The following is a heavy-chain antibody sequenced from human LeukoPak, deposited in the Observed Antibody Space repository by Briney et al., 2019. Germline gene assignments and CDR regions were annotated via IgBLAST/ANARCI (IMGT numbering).Heavy chain of an antibody. V-gene: IGHV4-39*01. D-gene: IGHD5-12*01. CDR1: GRSISSRCYY. CDR3: ARGRGDSGYDPPSFDY. Sequence: PAETLSPMHPLSGRSISSRCYYSGWLRERPGRGLEGFGVIYYSGSNYYNPSLKSRVTISVDTSKNQFSLKLSSVTAADTAVYYCARGRGDSGYDPPSFDYWGQGTLVTVSS. CDR2: IYYSGSN. J-gene: IGHJ4*02.